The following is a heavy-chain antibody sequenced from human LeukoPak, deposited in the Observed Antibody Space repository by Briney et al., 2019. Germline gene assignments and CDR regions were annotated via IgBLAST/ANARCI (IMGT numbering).Heavy chain of an antibody. V-gene: IGHV3-33*06. Sequence: PGRSLRLSCAVSGFTLSNYGMHWVRQAPGRGLEWVAVIWYDGTNKYYADSVRGRFTISRDGSKNTLYLQMNSLRAEDTAVYYCAKSGRNWAYLEYWGQGTLVTVSS. J-gene: IGHJ4*02. CDR1: GFTLSNYG. D-gene: IGHD7-27*01. CDR3: AKSGRNWAYLEY. CDR2: IWYDGTNK.